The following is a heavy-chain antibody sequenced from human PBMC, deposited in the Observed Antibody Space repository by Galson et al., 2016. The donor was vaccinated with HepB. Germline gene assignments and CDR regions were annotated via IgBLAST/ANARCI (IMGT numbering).Heavy chain of an antibody. Sequence: SVKVSCKASGYTFNTYGVAWVRQAPGQGLEWMGWISPYNGHTNYAQNFQGRVTMTTDTSTSTAFLELRSLRSDDTAIYCCARESGVGVAFGYWGQGTLVTVSS. J-gene: IGHJ4*02. CDR1: GYTFNTYG. V-gene: IGHV1-18*01. CDR3: ARESGVGVAFGY. D-gene: IGHD6-19*01. CDR2: ISPYNGHT.